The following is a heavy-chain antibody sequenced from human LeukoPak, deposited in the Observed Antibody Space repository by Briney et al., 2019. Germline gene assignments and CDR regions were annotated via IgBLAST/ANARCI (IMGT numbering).Heavy chain of an antibody. D-gene: IGHD2-2*01. Sequence: GGSLRLSCTASGFKFDDYDMSWVRQVPGKGLEWVSGITWIGDNTGYADSVRGRFAISRDNTKKSLYLQMSSLRAEDTALYYCARDPFCSSSTGCYFEDWFGPWGPGTLVTVSS. CDR3: ARDPFCSSSTGCYFEDWFGP. CDR2: ITWIGDNT. CDR1: GFKFDDYD. J-gene: IGHJ5*02. V-gene: IGHV3-20*04.